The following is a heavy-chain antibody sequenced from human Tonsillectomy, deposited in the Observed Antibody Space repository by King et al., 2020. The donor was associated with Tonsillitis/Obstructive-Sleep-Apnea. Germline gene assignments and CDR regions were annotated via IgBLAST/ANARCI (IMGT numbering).Heavy chain of an antibody. V-gene: IGHV3-21*05. CDR3: ARGPLGYCTSTSCYANY. CDR2: ISSIRRAL. Sequence: VQLVESGGGLVKPGGSLRLSCAASGFTFRGNSMIWVRKPPGRGREWVPFISSIRRALYNAGSVKGRFTISRDKAMNSLYLQMNSLRAEDTAVYYCARGPLGYCTSTSCYANYWGQGTLVTVSS. D-gene: IGHD2-2*01. CDR1: GFTFRGNS. J-gene: IGHJ4*02.